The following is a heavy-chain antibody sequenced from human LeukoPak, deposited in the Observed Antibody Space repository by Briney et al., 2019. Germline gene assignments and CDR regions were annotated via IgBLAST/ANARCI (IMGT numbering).Heavy chain of an antibody. D-gene: IGHD4-11*01. J-gene: IGHJ4*02. V-gene: IGHV3-48*03. CDR2: ISSSGSTI. CDR1: GFTFGSYE. Sequence: PGGSLRLSCAASGFTFGSYEMNWVRQAPGKGLEWVSYISSSGSTIYYADSVKGRFTISRDNAKNSPYLQMNSLRAEDTAVYYCARADYSNYIYYFDYWGQGTLVTVSS. CDR3: ARADYSNYIYYFDY.